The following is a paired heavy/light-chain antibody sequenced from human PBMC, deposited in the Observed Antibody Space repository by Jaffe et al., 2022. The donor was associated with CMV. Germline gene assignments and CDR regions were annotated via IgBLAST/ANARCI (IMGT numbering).Heavy chain of an antibody. CDR1: GFTFGDYA. CDR3: TRVDSPRHLVVPAAIGWSWFDP. J-gene: IGHJ5*02. Sequence: EVQLVESGGGLVQPGRSLRLSCTASGFTFGDYAMSWVRQAPGKGLEWVGFIRSKAYGGTTEYAASVKGRFTISRDDSKSIAYLQMNSLKTEDTAVYYCTRVDSPRHLVVPAAIGWSWFDPWGQGTLVTVSS. D-gene: IGHD2-2*01. V-gene: IGHV3-49*04. CDR2: IRSKAYGGTT.
Light chain of an antibody. CDR2: GNS. CDR3: QSYDSSLSGDWV. V-gene: IGLV1-40*01. Sequence: QSVLTQPPSVSGAPGQRVTISCTGSSSNIGAGYDVHWYQQLPGTAPKLLIYGNSNRPSGVPDRFSGSKSGTSASLAITGLQAEDEADYYCQSYDSSLSGDWVFGGGTKLTVL. CDR1: SSNIGAGYD. J-gene: IGLJ3*02.